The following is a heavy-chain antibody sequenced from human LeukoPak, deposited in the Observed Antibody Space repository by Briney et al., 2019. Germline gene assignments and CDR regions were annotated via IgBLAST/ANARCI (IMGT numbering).Heavy chain of an antibody. D-gene: IGHD2-15*01. Sequence: ASVKVSCKASGYTFTSYYIHWVRQAPGQGLEWMGLINPSGGSTNYAQKFQGRVTMTRDTSTSTVYMELSSLRSEDTAVYYCARDAYCSGGSCYEGSFDYWGQGTLVTVSS. V-gene: IGHV1-46*01. CDR2: INPSGGST. CDR1: GYTFTSYY. CDR3: ARDAYCSGGSCYEGSFDY. J-gene: IGHJ4*02.